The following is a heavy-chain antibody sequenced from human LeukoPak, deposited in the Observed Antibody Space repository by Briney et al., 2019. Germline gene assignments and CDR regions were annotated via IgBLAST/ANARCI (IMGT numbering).Heavy chain of an antibody. Sequence: KASETLSLTCSVPGDSITNYYWTWIRQPAEKGVEWIGRIYTSGSTNYNPSLKSRVTMSVDTSKSQISLKLSSVTAADTAVYYCARTISHSGAYHYYYYMDVWGKGTTVTVSS. CDR3: ARTISHSGAYHYYYYMDV. CDR1: GDSITNYY. CDR2: IYTSGST. V-gene: IGHV4-4*07. J-gene: IGHJ6*03. D-gene: IGHD3-16*01.